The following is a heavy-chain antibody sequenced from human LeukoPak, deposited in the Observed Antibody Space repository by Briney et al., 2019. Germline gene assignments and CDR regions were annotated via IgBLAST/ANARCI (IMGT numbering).Heavy chain of an antibody. D-gene: IGHD2-2*01. CDR2: TYHSGST. V-gene: IGHV4-30-2*01. J-gene: IGHJ6*03. CDR1: GGSISSGGYY. Sequence: SQTLPLTCTVSGGSISSGGYYWSWIRQPPGKGLEWIGYTYHSGSTYYNPSLKSRVTVSVDRSKNQFSLKLSSVTAADTAVYYCAREEGYCSSTSCQNYYMDVWSKGTTVTVSS. CDR3: AREEGYCSSTSCQNYYMDV.